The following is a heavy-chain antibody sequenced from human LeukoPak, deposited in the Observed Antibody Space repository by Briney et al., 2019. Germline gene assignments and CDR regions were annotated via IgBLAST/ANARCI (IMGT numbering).Heavy chain of an antibody. Sequence: HPGRSLRLSCAASGFTFSSYGMHWVRQAPGKGLEWVAVISYDGSNKYYADSVKGRFTISRDNSKNTLYLQMNSLRAEDTAVYYCVKEIYDYIWGSYRMFDYWGQGTLVTVSS. CDR1: GFTFSSYG. D-gene: IGHD3-16*02. J-gene: IGHJ4*02. CDR3: VKEIYDYIWGSYRMFDY. CDR2: ISYDGSNK. V-gene: IGHV3-30*18.